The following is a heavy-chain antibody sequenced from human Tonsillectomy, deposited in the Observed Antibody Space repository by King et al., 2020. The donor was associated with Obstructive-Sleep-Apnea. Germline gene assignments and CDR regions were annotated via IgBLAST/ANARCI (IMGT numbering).Heavy chain of an antibody. CDR1: GFSLSTSGVG. Sequence: TLKESGPTLVKPTQTLTLTCTFSGFSLSTSGVGVGWIRQAPGKALEWLALIYWDDDKRYSPSLNSRLTITKDASENQVVLTMTDLDRVDTAPYYCAHRSSGGPSGFDYWRQGTLVTVSS. CDR2: IYWDDDK. V-gene: IGHV2-5*02. D-gene: IGHD6-19*01. CDR3: AHRSSGGPSGFDY. J-gene: IGHJ4*02.